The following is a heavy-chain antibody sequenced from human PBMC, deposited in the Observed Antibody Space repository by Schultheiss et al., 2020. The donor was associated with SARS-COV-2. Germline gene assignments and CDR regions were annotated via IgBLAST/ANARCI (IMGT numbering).Heavy chain of an antibody. Sequence: SETLSLTCTVSGGSISSSSYYWGWIRQPPGKGLEWIGSIYYSGSTNYNPSLKSRVTISVDTSKNQFSLKLSSVTAADTAVYYCARGTTTVPNYWGQGTLVTVSS. J-gene: IGHJ4*02. D-gene: IGHD4-11*01. CDR1: GGSISSSSYY. CDR3: ARGTTTVPNY. V-gene: IGHV4-39*07. CDR2: IYYSGST.